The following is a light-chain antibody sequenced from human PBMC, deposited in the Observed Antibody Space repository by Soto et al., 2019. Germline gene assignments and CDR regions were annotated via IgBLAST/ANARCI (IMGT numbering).Light chain of an antibody. J-gene: IGLJ1*01. CDR3: CSYAGSSTYV. CDR2: EVT. CDR1: SSDVGNYNL. V-gene: IGLV2-23*02. Sequence: QSALTQPASVSGSPGQSLTISCTGTSSDVGNYNLVSWYQQHPGKAPKLMIYEVTKRPSGVSNRFSGSRSGNTASLTISGLQAEDEADYYCCSYAGSSTYVFGTGTQLTVL.